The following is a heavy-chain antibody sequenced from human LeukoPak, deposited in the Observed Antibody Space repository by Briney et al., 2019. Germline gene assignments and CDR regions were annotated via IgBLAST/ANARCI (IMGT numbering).Heavy chain of an antibody. V-gene: IGHV1-18*01. D-gene: IGHD3-22*01. CDR1: GYTFTSYG. CDR2: ISAYNGNT. J-gene: IGHJ2*01. Sequence: GASVKVSCKASGYTFTSYGISWVRQAPGQGLEWMGWISAYNGNTNYAQKLQGRVTMTTDTSTSTAYMELRSLRSDDTAVYYCARTDDSSGYHSDWYFDLWGRGTLVTVSS. CDR3: ARTDDSSGYHSDWYFDL.